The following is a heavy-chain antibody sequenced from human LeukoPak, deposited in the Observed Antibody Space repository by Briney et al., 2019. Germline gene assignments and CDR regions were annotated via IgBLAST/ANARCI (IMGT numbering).Heavy chain of an antibody. CDR1: GGSFSGYY. CDR2: INHSGST. CDR3: ARVPRLLWPEGWFDP. D-gene: IGHD3-10*01. V-gene: IGHV4-34*01. J-gene: IGHJ5*02. Sequence: SETLYLTCAVYGGSFSGYYWSWIRQPPGKGLEWLGEINHSGSTNYNPSLKSRVTISVDTSKNQFSLKLSSVTAADTAVYYCARVPRLLWPEGWFDPWGQGTLVTVSS.